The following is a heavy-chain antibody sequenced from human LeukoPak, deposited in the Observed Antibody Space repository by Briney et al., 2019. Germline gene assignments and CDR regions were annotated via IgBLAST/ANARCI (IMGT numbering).Heavy chain of an antibody. Sequence: PGGSLRLSCAASGFTFNKYAISWVRQPPGKGLEWVSSMSGIGDTYYANSVKGRFTISRDNSKNTVSLQMSSLRAEDTAVYYCARDETRRGCSGVTCYSDFDYWGQGTLVTVSS. CDR3: ARDETRRGCSGVTCYSDFDY. CDR1: GFTFNKYA. D-gene: IGHD2-15*01. CDR2: MSGIGDT. V-gene: IGHV3-23*01. J-gene: IGHJ4*02.